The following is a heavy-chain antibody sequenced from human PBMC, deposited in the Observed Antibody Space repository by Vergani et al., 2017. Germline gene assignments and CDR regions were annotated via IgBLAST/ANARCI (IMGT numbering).Heavy chain of an antibody. Sequence: QVQLVESGGGVVQPGRSLRLSCAASGFTFSSYAMHWVRQAPGKGLEWVAVISYDGSNKYYADSVKGRFTISRDNSKNTLYLQMNSLRAEDTAVYYCATTRDCSSGSCYSYYYMDVWGKGTTVTVSS. CDR1: GFTFSSYA. J-gene: IGHJ6*03. D-gene: IGHD2-15*01. V-gene: IGHV3-30-3*01. CDR2: ISYDGSNK. CDR3: ATTRDCSSGSCYSYYYMDV.